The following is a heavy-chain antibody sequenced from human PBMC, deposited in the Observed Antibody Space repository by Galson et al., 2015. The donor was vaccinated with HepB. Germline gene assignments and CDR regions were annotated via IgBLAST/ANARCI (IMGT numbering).Heavy chain of an antibody. CDR1: GFTFSNYN. Sequence: SLRLSCAASGFTFSNYNINWVRQAPGKGLEWVSSISGGWTHIYYADSVKGRFTISRDNPKNSVYMQMDSLGDEDTAVYYCGRETGFYPDYWGQGTLVTVSA. J-gene: IGHJ4*02. CDR2: ISGGWTHI. D-gene: IGHD3-9*01. CDR3: GRETGFYPDY. V-gene: IGHV3-21*01.